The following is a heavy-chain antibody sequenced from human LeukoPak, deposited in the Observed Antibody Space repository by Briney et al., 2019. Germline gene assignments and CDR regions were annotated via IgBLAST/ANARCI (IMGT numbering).Heavy chain of an antibody. V-gene: IGHV3-30*02. J-gene: IGHJ4*02. Sequence: GGSLRLSCAASGFTFSSCGMHWVRQAPGKGLEWVAFIWYDGNDKYYADSVKGRFAISRDNSKNTLDLQMNSLRSEDTAVYYCAKDPLQYSSGSYHFDHWGQGTLVIVSS. CDR2: IWYDGNDK. CDR3: AKDPLQYSSGSYHFDH. CDR1: GFTFSSCG. D-gene: IGHD3-10*01.